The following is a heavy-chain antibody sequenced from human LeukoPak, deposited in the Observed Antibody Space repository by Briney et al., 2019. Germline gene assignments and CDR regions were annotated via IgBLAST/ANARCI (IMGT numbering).Heavy chain of an antibody. J-gene: IGHJ4*02. CDR1: GYTFTGYY. V-gene: IGHV1-18*04. CDR3: ARDAITIFGVVTFFDY. D-gene: IGHD3-3*01. CDR2: ISAYNGNT. Sequence: ASVKVSCKASGYTFTGYYMHWVRQAPGQGLEWMGWISAYNGNTNYAQKLQGRVTMTTDTSTSTAYMELRSLRSDDTAVYYCARDAITIFGVVTFFDYWGQGTLVTVSS.